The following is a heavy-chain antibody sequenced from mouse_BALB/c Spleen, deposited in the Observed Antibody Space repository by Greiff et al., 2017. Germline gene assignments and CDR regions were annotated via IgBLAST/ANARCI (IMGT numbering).Heavy chain of an antibody. CDR2: ISYSGST. CDR1: GYSITSDYA. D-gene: IGHD2-12*01. J-gene: IGHJ2*01. CDR3: ARDELYYFDY. Sequence: EVQRVESGPGLVKPSQSLSLTCTVTGYSITSDYAWNWIRQFPGNKLEWMGYISYSGSTSYNPSLKSRISITRDTSKNQFFLQLNSVTTEDTATYYCARDELYYFDYWGQGTTLTVSS. V-gene: IGHV3-2*02.